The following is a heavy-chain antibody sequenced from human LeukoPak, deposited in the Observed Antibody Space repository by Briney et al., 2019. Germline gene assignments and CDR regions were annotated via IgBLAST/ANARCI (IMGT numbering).Heavy chain of an antibody. V-gene: IGHV1-18*01. CDR3: ARDIRGVVGTPGGY. Sequence: GASVKVSCKAFGYTFFSFGITGGRQPPGQGLEWMGGISGYNGHTNYAQIFQGRVTMTTDTSTSTAYMELRSLRSDHTAVYYCARDIRGVVGTPGGYWGQGTLVTVSS. J-gene: IGHJ4*02. CDR1: GYTFFSFG. D-gene: IGHD6-19*01. CDR2: ISGYNGHT.